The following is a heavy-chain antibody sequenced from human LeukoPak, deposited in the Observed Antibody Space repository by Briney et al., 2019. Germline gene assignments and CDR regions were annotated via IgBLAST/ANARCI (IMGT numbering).Heavy chain of an antibody. D-gene: IGHD1-14*01. CDR3: ANNNRHYYGMDV. CDR2: IYYSGST. Sequence: PSETLSLTCTVSGGSISSSSYYWGWIRQPPGKGLEWIGSIYYSGSTYYNPSLKSRVTISVDTSKNQFSLKLSSVTAADTAVYYCANNNRHYYGMDVWGQGTTVTVSS. V-gene: IGHV4-39*07. CDR1: GGSISSSSYY. J-gene: IGHJ6*02.